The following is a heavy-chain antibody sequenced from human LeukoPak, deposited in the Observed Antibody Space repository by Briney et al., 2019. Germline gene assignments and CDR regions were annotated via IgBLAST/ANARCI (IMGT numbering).Heavy chain of an antibody. D-gene: IGHD3-3*01. CDR1: GGSFSGYY. J-gene: IGHJ5*02. CDR3: ARVSSNYDSARPGGNWFDP. CDR2: INHSGST. Sequence: SETPSLTCAVYGGSFSGYYWSWIRQPPGKGLEWIGEINHSGSTNYNPSLKSRVTISVDTSKNQFSLKLSSVTAADTAVYYCARVSSNYDSARPGGNWFDPWGQGTLVTVSS. V-gene: IGHV4-34*01.